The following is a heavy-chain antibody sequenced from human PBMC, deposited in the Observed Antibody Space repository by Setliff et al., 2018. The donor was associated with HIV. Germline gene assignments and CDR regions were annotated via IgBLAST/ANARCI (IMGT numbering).Heavy chain of an antibody. Sequence: PSETLSLTCTVSGGAFNTSSSYWGWIRQPPGKGLEYIGGIFYSGSAYYNPSLKSRVIISVDTSKNQLSLKLSSVTAADTAVYYCARGYGAAGGGYWGQGTQVTVSS. CDR2: IFYSGSA. V-gene: IGHV4-39*01. J-gene: IGHJ4*02. D-gene: IGHD6-25*01. CDR3: ARGYGAAGGGY. CDR1: GGAFNTSSSY.